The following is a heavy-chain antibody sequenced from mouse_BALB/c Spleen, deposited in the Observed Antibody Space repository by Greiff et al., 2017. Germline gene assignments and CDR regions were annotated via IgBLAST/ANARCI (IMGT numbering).Heavy chain of an antibody. CDR3: ARSVGYGVNFDY. D-gene: IGHD3-1*01. J-gene: IGHJ2*01. CDR1: GFTFSSFG. Sequence: EVKLMESGGGLVQPGGSRKLSCAASGFTFSSFGMHWVRQAPEKGLEWVAYISSGSSTIYYADTVKGRFTISRDNPKNTLFLQMTSLRSEDTAMYYCARSVGYGVNFDYWGQGTTLTVSS. V-gene: IGHV5-17*02. CDR2: ISSGSSTI.